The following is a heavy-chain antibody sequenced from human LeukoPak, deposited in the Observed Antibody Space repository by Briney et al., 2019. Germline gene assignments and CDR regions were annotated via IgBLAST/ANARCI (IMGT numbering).Heavy chain of an antibody. D-gene: IGHD3-22*01. CDR3: ARHYYHSSGHGGY. Sequence: GGSLRLSCAASGFTFSDYYMSWIRQAPGKGLEWLSYISSSGRTIYYADSVKGRFTISRDNAKNSLYLQMNSLRVGDTAVYYCARHYYHSSGHGGYWGQGTLVTVSS. V-gene: IGHV3-11*01. CDR2: ISSSGRTI. CDR1: GFTFSDYY. J-gene: IGHJ4*02.